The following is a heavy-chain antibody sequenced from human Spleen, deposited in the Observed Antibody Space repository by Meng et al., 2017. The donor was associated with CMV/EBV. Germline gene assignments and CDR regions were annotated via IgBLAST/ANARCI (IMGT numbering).Heavy chain of an antibody. CDR3: ARAWQQLMDWYFDL. CDR1: GGAISSYY. J-gene: IGHJ2*01. CDR2: IYYSGST. D-gene: IGHD6-13*01. V-gene: IGHV4-59*01. Sequence: GSLRLSCTVSGGAISSYYWSWIRQPPGKGLEWIGYIYYSGSTNYNPSLKHRVTISVDTSKNQFSLKLSSVTAADTAVYYCARAWQQLMDWYFDLWGRGTLVTVSS.